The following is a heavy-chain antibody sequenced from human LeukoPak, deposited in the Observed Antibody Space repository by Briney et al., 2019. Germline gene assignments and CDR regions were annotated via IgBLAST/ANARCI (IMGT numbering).Heavy chain of an antibody. Sequence: PGGSLRLSCAASGFTFSDYYMSWIRQAPGKGLEWVSYISSSSSYTNYADYVKARFTISRDNAKNSLYLQMNSLRAEDTAVYYCARGYCSSTSCYVFAFDIWGQGTMVTVSS. CDR3: ARGYCSSTSCYVFAFDI. J-gene: IGHJ3*02. CDR2: ISSSSSYT. D-gene: IGHD2-2*01. CDR1: GFTFSDYY. V-gene: IGHV3-11*06.